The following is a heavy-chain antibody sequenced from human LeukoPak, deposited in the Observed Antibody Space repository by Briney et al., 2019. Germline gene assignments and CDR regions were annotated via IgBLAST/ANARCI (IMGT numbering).Heavy chain of an antibody. CDR3: ARDLAGYNSFDY. CDR2: IYSGGST. D-gene: IGHD5-24*01. J-gene: IGHJ4*02. Sequence: GGSLRLSCAASGFTFSDYYMSWVRQAPGKGLEWVSSIYSGGSTYYTDSVKGRFTISRDNSKNTLYLQMNSLRAEDTAVYYCARDLAGYNSFDYWGQGTLVTVSS. V-gene: IGHV3-66*01. CDR1: GFTFSDYY.